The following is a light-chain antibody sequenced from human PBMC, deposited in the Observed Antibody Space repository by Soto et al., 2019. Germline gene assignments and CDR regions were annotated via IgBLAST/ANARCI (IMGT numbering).Light chain of an antibody. CDR2: SNN. V-gene: IGLV1-44*01. CDR3: ATWDDSLTCYV. CDR1: SSNIGGNL. Sequence: QSVLTQPPSASGTPGQRVTISCSGSSSNIGGNLVSWYQQVPGTAPKLLIYSNNQKPSGVPDRFSGSKSGTSASLAISGLQSEDEADYYCATWDDSLTCYVFATGTKVTVL. J-gene: IGLJ1*01.